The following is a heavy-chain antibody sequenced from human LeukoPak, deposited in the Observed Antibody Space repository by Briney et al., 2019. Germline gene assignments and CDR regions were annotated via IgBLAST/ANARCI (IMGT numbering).Heavy chain of an antibody. V-gene: IGHV3-13*04. CDR1: GFTFSSYD. D-gene: IGHD3-10*01. CDR3: ARRRGGLGSYSDAFDI. CDR2: IDAAGGT. J-gene: IGHJ3*02. Sequence: PGGSLRLSCAASGFTFSSYDMHWVRQTTGEGLEWVSGIDAAGGTYYSGSAKGRFTISRDNAKNSLYLQMNSLRAGDTALYYCARRRGGLGSYSDAFDIWGQGTMVTVSS.